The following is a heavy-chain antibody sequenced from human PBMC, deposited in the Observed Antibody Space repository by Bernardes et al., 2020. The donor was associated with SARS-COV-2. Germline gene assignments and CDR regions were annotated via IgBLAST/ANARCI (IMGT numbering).Heavy chain of an antibody. CDR3: AREYDYVWGALYYYYGMDV. J-gene: IGHJ6*02. Sequence: GGSLRLSCAASGFTFSSYSMNWVRQAPGKGLEWVSSISSSSSYIYYADSVKGRFTISRDNAKNSLYLQMNSLRAEDTAVYYCAREYDYVWGALYYYYGMDVWGQGTTVTVSS. D-gene: IGHD3-16*01. V-gene: IGHV3-21*01. CDR2: ISSSSSYI. CDR1: GFTFSSYS.